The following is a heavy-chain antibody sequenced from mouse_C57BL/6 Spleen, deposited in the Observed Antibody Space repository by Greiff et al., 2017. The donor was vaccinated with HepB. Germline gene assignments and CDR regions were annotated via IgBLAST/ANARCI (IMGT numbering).Heavy chain of an antibody. Sequence: VQLQQSGPELVKPGASVKISCKASGYAFSSSWMNWVKQRPGKGLEWIGRIYPGDGDTNYNGKFKGKATLTADKSSSTAYMQLSSLTSEDSAVYFCAREGYDYDLYWYFDVWGTGTTVTVSS. D-gene: IGHD2-4*01. CDR2: IYPGDGDT. CDR3: AREGYDYDLYWYFDV. CDR1: GYAFSSSW. V-gene: IGHV1-82*01. J-gene: IGHJ1*03.